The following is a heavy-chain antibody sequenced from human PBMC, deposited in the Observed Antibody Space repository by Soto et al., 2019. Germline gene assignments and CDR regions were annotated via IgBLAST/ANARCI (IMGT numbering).Heavy chain of an antibody. CDR2: ISGGGDGT. D-gene: IGHD2-8*01. CDR1: GFTFYNYA. V-gene: IGHV3-23*01. CDR3: AKKGLGSLATYCTTGDCHYAFDV. Sequence: EVQLLESGGGLVRPGGSLRLSCAASGFTFYNYAMNWVRQAPGKGLEWVSTISGGGDGTYYADPVKGRFTISRDNSRNPVYLQMNSLRAEDTAVYYCAKKGLGSLATYCTTGDCHYAFDVWGQGTLVTVSS. J-gene: IGHJ3*01.